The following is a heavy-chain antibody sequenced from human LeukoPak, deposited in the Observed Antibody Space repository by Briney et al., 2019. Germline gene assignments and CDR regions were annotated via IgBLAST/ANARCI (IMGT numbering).Heavy chain of an antibody. Sequence: GGSLRLSCAASGFTFSSYSMNWVRQAPGKGLEWVSSISSNNNYIYYADSVKGRFTISRDNSKNTLYLQMNSLRAEDTAVYYCARDKRGVISSFYYWGQGTLVTVSS. CDR2: ISSNNNYI. V-gene: IGHV3-21*01. J-gene: IGHJ4*02. D-gene: IGHD3-10*01. CDR3: ARDKRGVISSFYY. CDR1: GFTFSSYS.